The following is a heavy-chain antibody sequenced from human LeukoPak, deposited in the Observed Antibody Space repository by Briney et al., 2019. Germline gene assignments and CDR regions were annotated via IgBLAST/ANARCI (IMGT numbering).Heavy chain of an antibody. D-gene: IGHD3-9*01. CDR2: IYYSGST. CDR1: GGSISPYY. CDR3: ARSLTGNFDY. J-gene: IGHJ4*02. V-gene: IGHV4-59*01. Sequence: PSETLSLTCTVSGGSISPYYWSWIRQPPGKGLEWIGYIYYSGSTNYNPSLKSRVTISVDTSKNQFSLKLSSVTAADTAVYYCARSLTGNFDYWGQGTLVTVSS.